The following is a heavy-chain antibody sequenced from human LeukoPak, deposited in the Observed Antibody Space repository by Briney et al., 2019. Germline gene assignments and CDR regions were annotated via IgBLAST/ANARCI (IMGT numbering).Heavy chain of an antibody. V-gene: IGHV4-31*03. CDR2: IYYSGST. J-gene: IGHJ4*02. CDR1: GGSISSGGYY. Sequence: SETLSLTCTVSGGSISSGGYYLSWIRQHPGKGLEWIGYIYYSGSTYYNPSLKSRVTISVDTSKNQFSLKLSSVTAADTAVYYCARGARYVLPHYWGQGTLVTVSS. D-gene: IGHD3-16*01. CDR3: ARGARYVLPHY.